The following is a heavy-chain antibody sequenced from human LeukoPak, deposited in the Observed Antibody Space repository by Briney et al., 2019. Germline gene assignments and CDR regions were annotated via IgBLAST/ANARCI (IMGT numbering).Heavy chain of an antibody. V-gene: IGHV3-74*01. Sequence: GGSLRLSCAASGFTFSNYWMHWVRQAPGKGLVWVSHIRNDVTSTSYADSVKGRFTISRYNANNTLYLQMNSLRDEDTAVFYFGRARYDYRLLVDPWGERTLVTVSS. CDR3: GRARYDYRLLVDP. CDR1: GFTFSNYW. J-gene: IGHJ5*02. D-gene: IGHD5-12*01. CDR2: IRNDVTST.